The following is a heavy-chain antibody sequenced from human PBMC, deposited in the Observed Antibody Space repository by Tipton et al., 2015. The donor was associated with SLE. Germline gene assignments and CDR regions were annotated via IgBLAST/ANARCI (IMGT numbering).Heavy chain of an antibody. D-gene: IGHD2-2*01. V-gene: IGHV4-39*07. J-gene: IGHJ4*02. Sequence: TLSLTCTVSGGSISSINYCWGWIRQPPGKGLEWIGSICDRGFTYYRPSLKSRVTVSLDTSKNQFSLRLGSVTAADTAVYYCARVIPEPRRDIVEVPGGPFDYWGQGSLVTVSS. CDR3: ARVIPEPRRDIVEVPGGPFDY. CDR1: GGSISSINYC. CDR2: ICDRGFT.